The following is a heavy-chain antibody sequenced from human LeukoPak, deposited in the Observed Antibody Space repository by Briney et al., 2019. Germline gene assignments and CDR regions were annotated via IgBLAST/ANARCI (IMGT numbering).Heavy chain of an antibody. Sequence: SETLSLTRSVSDGSISRYYWSWVRQAPGKGLFWIGYISYHGDTDYDYSLGGRATISLDMSRNQFSLRLTSLTAADTAVYYCARTIYPAHPINGGDWPFFDYWGQGILVTVSS. V-gene: IGHV4-59*08. D-gene: IGHD2-21*02. CDR1: DGSISRYY. CDR2: ISYHGDT. J-gene: IGHJ4*02. CDR3: ARTIYPAHPINGGDWPFFDY.